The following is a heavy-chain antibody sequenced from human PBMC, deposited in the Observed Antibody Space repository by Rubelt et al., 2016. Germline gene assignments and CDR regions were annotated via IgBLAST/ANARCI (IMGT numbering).Heavy chain of an antibody. V-gene: IGHV2-70*01. J-gene: IGHJ4*02. Sequence: QVTLRESGPALVKPTQTLTLTCTFSGFSLSTSGMCVSWIRQPPGKALDWLALIDWDDDKYYSTSLKTRLTISKDTSTTKVVLTMTNMDPVATAPYYCARIAVAGTGFDYWGQGTLVTVSS. CDR1: GFSLSTSGMC. CDR2: IDWDDDK. D-gene: IGHD6-19*01. CDR3: ARIAVAGTGFDY.